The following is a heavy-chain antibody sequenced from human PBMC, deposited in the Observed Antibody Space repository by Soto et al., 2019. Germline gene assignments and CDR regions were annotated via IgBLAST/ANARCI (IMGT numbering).Heavy chain of an antibody. CDR2: ISSSSSYI. CDR3: ARSGVYYDFWSGYYTGSYYYYMDV. Sequence: EVQLVESGGGLVKPGGSLRLSCAASGFTFSSYSMNWVRQAPGKGLEWVSSISSSSSYIYYADSVKGRFTISRDNAKNSLYLQMNSLRAEDTAVYYCARSGVYYDFWSGYYTGSYYYYMDVWGKGTTVTVSS. D-gene: IGHD3-3*01. J-gene: IGHJ6*03. CDR1: GFTFSSYS. V-gene: IGHV3-21*01.